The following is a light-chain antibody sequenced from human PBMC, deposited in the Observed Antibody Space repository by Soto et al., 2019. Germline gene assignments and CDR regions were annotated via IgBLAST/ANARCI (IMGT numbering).Light chain of an antibody. V-gene: IGKV1-5*01. J-gene: IGKJ1*01. CDR1: QSISSW. CDR3: QQYYSFPRT. Sequence: DIQMTQSPSTLSASVGDRVTITCRASQSISSWLAWYQQKPGKAPKLLIYDASSLESGVPSRFSGSGSGTDFTLTISCLQSEDFATYCCQQYYSFPRTFGQGTKVDSK. CDR2: DAS.